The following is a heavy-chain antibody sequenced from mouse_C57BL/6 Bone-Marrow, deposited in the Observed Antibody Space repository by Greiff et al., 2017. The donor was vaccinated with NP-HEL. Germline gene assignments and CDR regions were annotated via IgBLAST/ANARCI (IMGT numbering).Heavy chain of an antibody. CDR2: ISSGGSYT. Sequence: VQLKESGGDLVKPGGSLKLSCAASGFTFSSYGMSWVRQTPDKRLEWVATISSGGSYTYYPDSVKGRFTISRDNAKNTLYLQMSSLKSEDTAMYYCARPDWGFAYWGQGTLVTVSA. J-gene: IGHJ3*01. CDR3: ARPDWGFAY. D-gene: IGHD2-4*01. CDR1: GFTFSSYG. V-gene: IGHV5-6*01.